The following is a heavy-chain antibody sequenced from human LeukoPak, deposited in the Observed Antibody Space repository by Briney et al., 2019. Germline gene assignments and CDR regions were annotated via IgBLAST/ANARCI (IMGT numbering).Heavy chain of an antibody. Sequence: GESLRISCKGSGYSFPSYWISWVRQMPVKGLEWMGNIELSDSYTNYSPSYQGHVTISADKSISTAYLQWSSLKAAETAMYYCARHEGDYFDDWGQGTLVTVSS. CDR2: IELSDSYT. CDR1: GYSFPSYW. J-gene: IGHJ4*02. CDR3: ARHEGDYFDD. V-gene: IGHV5-10-1*01.